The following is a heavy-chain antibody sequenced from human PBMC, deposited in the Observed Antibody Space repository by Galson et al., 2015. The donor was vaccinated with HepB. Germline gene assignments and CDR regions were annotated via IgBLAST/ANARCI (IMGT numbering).Heavy chain of an antibody. CDR1: GGTFSSYA. CDR3: ASIRGLGSTSPLRFYYYYMDV. Sequence: SVKVSCKASGGTFSSYAISWVRQAPGQGLEWMGGIIPIFGTANYAQKFQGRVTITADESTSTAYMELSSLRSEDTAVYYCASIRGLGSTSPLRFYYYYMDVWGKGTTVTVSS. J-gene: IGHJ6*03. D-gene: IGHD2-2*01. CDR2: IIPIFGTA. V-gene: IGHV1-69*13.